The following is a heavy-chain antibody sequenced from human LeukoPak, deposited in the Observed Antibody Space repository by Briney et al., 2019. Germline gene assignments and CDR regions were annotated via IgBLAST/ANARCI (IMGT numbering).Heavy chain of an antibody. V-gene: IGHV1-69*13. D-gene: IGHD1-7*01. J-gene: IGHJ5*02. Sequence: ASVKVSCKASGYTFTSYAISWVRQAPGQGLEWMGGIIPIFGTANYAQKFQGRVTITADESTSTAYMELSSLRSEDTAVYYCARAVEWGTGTTYWFDPWGQGTLVTVSS. CDR1: GYTFTSYA. CDR2: IIPIFGTA. CDR3: ARAVEWGTGTTYWFDP.